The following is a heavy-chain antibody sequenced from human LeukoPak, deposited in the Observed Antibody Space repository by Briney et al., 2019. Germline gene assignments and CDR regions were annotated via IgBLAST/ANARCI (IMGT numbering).Heavy chain of an antibody. CDR1: GFTFSDYY. CDR2: ISSSGSTI. V-gene: IGHV3-11*01. J-gene: IGHJ3*02. Sequence: GSLRLSCAASGFTFSDYYMSWIRQAPGKGLEWVSYISSSGSTIYYADSVKGRFTISRDNAKNSLYLQMNSLRAEDTAVYYCATTYRYCSSTSCYGSLAFDIWGQGTMVTVSS. CDR3: ATTYRYCSSTSCYGSLAFDI. D-gene: IGHD2-2*01.